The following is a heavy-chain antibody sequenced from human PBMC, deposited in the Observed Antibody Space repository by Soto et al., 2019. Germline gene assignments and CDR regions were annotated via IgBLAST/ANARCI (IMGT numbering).Heavy chain of an antibody. J-gene: IGHJ5*02. CDR2: IYYSGST. CDR1: GGSISSYY. Sequence: SETLSLTCTVSGGSISSYYWSWIRQPPGKGLEWIGYIYYSGSTNYNPSLKSRVTISVDTSKNQFSLKLSSVTAADTAVYYCAREYSSSFYWFDPWGQGTLVTSPQ. D-gene: IGHD6-13*01. CDR3: AREYSSSFYWFDP. V-gene: IGHV4-59*01.